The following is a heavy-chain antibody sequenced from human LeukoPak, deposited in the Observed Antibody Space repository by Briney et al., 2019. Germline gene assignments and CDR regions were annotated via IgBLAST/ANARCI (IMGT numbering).Heavy chain of an antibody. Sequence: GESLQISCNGSGYSFTSYWIGCVRQMPGEGLVWLVFVYSGDSASRYSPSFQGQVTISAHKTISTAYLQWSSLKASDTAIYYCARWYGGDAFDIWGQGTMVTVSS. V-gene: IGHV5-51*01. CDR3: ARWYGGDAFDI. J-gene: IGHJ3*02. CDR1: GYSFTSYW. D-gene: IGHD6-13*01. CDR2: VYSGDSAS.